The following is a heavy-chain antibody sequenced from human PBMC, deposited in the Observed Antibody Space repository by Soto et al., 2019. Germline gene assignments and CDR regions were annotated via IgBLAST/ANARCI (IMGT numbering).Heavy chain of an antibody. CDR3: ARGRTVRNYADDSSAYFYFFDY. Sequence: SEALSLTCTVSVDSISSFYWGWIRQSPGKELEWIGYAYYTGSTNYNPSLKSRVTISVDTSKNQFSLKLTSANAADTAFYYCARGRTVRNYADDSSAYFYFFDYWGQGTQVTVSS. D-gene: IGHD3-22*01. CDR2: AYYTGST. CDR1: VDSISSFY. J-gene: IGHJ4*02. V-gene: IGHV4-59*01.